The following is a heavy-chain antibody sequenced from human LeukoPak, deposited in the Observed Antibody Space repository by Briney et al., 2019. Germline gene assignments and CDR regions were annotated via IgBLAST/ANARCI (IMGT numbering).Heavy chain of an antibody. CDR2: IYYSGST. CDR1: GGSVSSGSYY. D-gene: IGHD3-9*01. J-gene: IGHJ4*02. V-gene: IGHV4-61*01. Sequence: SETLSLTCTVSGGSVSSGSYYWSWIRQPPGKGLEWIGYIYYSGSTNYNPSLKSRVTISVDTSENQFSLKLSSVTAADTAVYYCARGVLTGYYEVPYFDYWGQGTLVTVSS. CDR3: ARGVLTGYYEVPYFDY.